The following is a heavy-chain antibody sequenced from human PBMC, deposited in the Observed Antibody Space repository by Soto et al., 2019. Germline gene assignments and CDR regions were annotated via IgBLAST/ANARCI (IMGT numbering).Heavy chain of an antibody. CDR3: TIDVVQFLH. D-gene: IGHD2-15*01. CDR1: GFTFSNAW. Sequence: PGGSLRLSCAASGFTFSNAWMNWVRQAPGKGLEWVGRIESKTDGGTTDYAAPVKGRFTISRDDSKNTLYLQMNSLKTEDTAVYYCTIDVVQFLHWGQGTLVTVSS. CDR2: IESKTDGGTT. V-gene: IGHV3-15*07. J-gene: IGHJ1*01.